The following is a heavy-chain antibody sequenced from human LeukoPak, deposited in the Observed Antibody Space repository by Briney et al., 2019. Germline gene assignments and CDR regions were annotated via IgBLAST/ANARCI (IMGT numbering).Heavy chain of an antibody. CDR2: INHSGST. V-gene: IGHV4-39*07. CDR1: GGSFSSGSYY. J-gene: IGHJ6*02. Sequence: SETLSLTCTVSGGSFSSGSYYWSWIRQPPGKGLEWIGEINHSGSTNYNPSLKSRVTISVDTSKNQFSLKLSSVTAADTAVYYCARGPDVVVPAAMFQPYYYYGMDVWGQGTTVTVSS. CDR3: ARGPDVVVPAAMFQPYYYYGMDV. D-gene: IGHD2-2*01.